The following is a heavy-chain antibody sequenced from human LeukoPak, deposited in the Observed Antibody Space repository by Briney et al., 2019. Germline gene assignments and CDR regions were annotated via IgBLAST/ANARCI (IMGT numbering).Heavy chain of an antibody. CDR1: GGSISSGGYY. V-gene: IGHV4-30-2*01. D-gene: IGHD3-9*01. Sequence: SQTLSLTCTVSGGSISSGGYYWSWIRQPPGKGLEWIGYIYHSGSTYYNPSLKSRVTISVDRSKNQFSLKLSSVTAADTAVYYCGRARDELRYFDWLGMDVWGKGTTVTVSS. CDR3: GRARDELRYFDWLGMDV. CDR2: IYHSGST. J-gene: IGHJ6*04.